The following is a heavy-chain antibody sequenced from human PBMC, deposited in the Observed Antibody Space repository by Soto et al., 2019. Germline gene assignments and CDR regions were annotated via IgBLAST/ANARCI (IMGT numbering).Heavy chain of an antibody. D-gene: IGHD2-21*01. CDR3: ATGEVVPSFPSCLDP. V-gene: IGHV1-69*12. Sequence: VQFVQSGAELKKPGSSVRVSCRASGGTIKTYTLSWVRQAPGQGLEWMGAFIPSFPAPNFAQRFKGRLTLTADEYTNTGFMELSGVRPEDTALYFCATGEVVPSFPSCLDPWGQGTHVIVSS. CDR1: GGTIKTYT. CDR2: FIPSFPAP. J-gene: IGHJ5*02.